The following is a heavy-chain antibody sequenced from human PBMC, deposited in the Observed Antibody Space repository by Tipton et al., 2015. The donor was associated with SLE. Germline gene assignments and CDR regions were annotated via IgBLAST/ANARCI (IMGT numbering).Heavy chain of an antibody. Sequence: TLSLTCSVYGDSLSGQYWSWIRQPPGKGLEWIGEVFRGGSTNYNPSLKSRVTISVDTSKNQFSLKLSSVTAADTAVYFCARHDAGGYFFDSWGQGSLVTVSS. V-gene: IGHV4-59*08. D-gene: IGHD5-12*01. CDR2: VFRGGST. CDR1: GDSLSGQY. CDR3: ARHDAGGYFFDS. J-gene: IGHJ4*02.